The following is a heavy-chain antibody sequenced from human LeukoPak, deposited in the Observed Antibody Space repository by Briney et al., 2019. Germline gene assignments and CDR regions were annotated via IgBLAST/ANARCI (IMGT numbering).Heavy chain of an antibody. Sequence: SETLSLTCAVYGGSFSGYYWSWIRQPPGKGLEWIGEINHSGSTNYNPSLKSRVTISVDTSKNQFSLKLSSVTAADTAVYYCATFKYYYDAHAFDIWGQGTMVTVSS. CDR2: INHSGST. CDR1: GGSFSGYY. V-gene: IGHV4-34*01. CDR3: ATFKYYYDAHAFDI. D-gene: IGHD3-22*01. J-gene: IGHJ3*02.